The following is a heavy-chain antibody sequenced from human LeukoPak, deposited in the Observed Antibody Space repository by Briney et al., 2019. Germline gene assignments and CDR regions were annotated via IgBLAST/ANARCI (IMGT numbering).Heavy chain of an antibody. V-gene: IGHV1-69*05. Sequence: SVKVSCKASGGSSNSYAISWVRQAPGQGLEWMGGLIPIFGTTNYAQKFRGRVTITTDESSSTVYMQLSSLRSEDTAVYYCAIDDSSGFSDIWGQGTLVTVSS. D-gene: IGHD3-22*01. CDR1: GGSSNSYA. J-gene: IGHJ4*02. CDR3: AIDDSSGFSDI. CDR2: LIPIFGTT.